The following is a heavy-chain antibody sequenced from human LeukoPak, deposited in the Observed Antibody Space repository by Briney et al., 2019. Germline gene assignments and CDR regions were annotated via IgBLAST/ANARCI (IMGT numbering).Heavy chain of an antibody. Sequence: SETLSLTCTVSGGSISSYYWSWIRQPPGKGLAWIGFIYYSGSTNYNPSLKSRVTISVDTSKNQFSLKLSSVTAADTAVYYCASPGIFAAGTDRGFDYWGQGTLVTVSS. J-gene: IGHJ4*02. CDR3: ASPGIFAAGTDRGFDY. D-gene: IGHD6-13*01. V-gene: IGHV4-59*01. CDR1: GGSISSYY. CDR2: IYYSGST.